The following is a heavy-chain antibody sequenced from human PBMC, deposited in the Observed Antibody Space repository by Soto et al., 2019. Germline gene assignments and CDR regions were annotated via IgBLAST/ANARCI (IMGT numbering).Heavy chain of an antibody. CDR2: ITSASDYI. D-gene: IGHD3-9*01. CDR3: ARVGTGSSTPLDI. J-gene: IGHJ3*02. V-gene: IGHV3-21*01. Sequence: LRLSCVDSGFMFTRSTMNWVRQAPGKGLEWVSSITSASDYIFYADSVKGRFTISRDNAKNSLYLQMNSLRAEDTAVYYCARVGTGSSTPLDIWGQGTMVTV. CDR1: GFMFTRST.